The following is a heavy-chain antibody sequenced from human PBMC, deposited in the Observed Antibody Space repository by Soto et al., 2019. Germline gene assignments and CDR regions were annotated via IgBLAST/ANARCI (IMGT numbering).Heavy chain of an antibody. J-gene: IGHJ4*02. Sequence: SVKVSCKASGGTFSSYRFNWVRQARGQGLEWLGGIVPIYRTADYAQKSQGRVTITADESTRTVYMELSSLKSQDTALYYCARDSGAKLSSSWGQGTLVTVSS. CDR3: ARDSGAKLSSS. CDR2: IVPIYRTA. V-gene: IGHV1-69*13. D-gene: IGHD6-13*01. CDR1: GGTFSSYR.